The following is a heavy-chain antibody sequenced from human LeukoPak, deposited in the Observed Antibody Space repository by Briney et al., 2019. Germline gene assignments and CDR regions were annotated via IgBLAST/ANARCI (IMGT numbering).Heavy chain of an antibody. CDR1: GFTFSSYG. CDR3: ARSPNYGDYSSVDY. J-gene: IGHJ4*02. D-gene: IGHD4-17*01. V-gene: IGHV3-33*01. CDR2: IWYDGSNK. Sequence: GGSLKLSCAASGFTFSSYGMHWVRQAPGKGLEWVAVIWYDGSNKYYADSVKGRFTISRDNSKNTLYLQMNSLRAEDTAVYYCARSPNYGDYSSVDYWGQGSLGTVSS.